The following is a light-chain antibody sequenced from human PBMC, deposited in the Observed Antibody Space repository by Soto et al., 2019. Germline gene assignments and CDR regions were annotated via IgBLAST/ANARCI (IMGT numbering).Light chain of an antibody. CDR2: WAS. Sequence: DIVMTQSPDSLAVSLGERATINCKSSQSVLYSSTNKNYLAWYQQKPGQHPKLLIYWASTRESGVPDRFSGSGSGTDFTLTISILQAEDVAVYYCQQYYSTPRTFGQGTKVESK. CDR3: QQYYSTPRT. J-gene: IGKJ1*01. V-gene: IGKV4-1*01. CDR1: QSVLYSSTNKNY.